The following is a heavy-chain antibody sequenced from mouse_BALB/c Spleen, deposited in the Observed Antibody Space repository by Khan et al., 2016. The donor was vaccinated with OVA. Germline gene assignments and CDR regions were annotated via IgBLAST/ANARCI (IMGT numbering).Heavy chain of an antibody. Sequence: EVELVESGGGLVKPGGSLKFSCAASGFTFSNYAMSWVRQTPEKRLEWVASISSGGSTYYPASVKGRFTISRDNARNILYLQMSSLRAEDTAMYYCARDDWFTYWGQGTLVTVSA. CDR3: ARDDWFTY. V-gene: IGHV5-6-5*01. CDR2: ISSGGST. CDR1: GFTFSNYA. J-gene: IGHJ3*01.